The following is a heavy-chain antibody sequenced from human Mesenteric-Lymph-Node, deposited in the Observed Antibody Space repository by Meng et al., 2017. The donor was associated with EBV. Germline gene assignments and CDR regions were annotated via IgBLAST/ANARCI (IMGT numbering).Heavy chain of an antibody. CDR1: GDPFTSDF. V-gene: IGHV1-3*01. D-gene: IGHD4-17*01. Sequence: QTVPSGAALKNPWAFLIVSRNASGDPFTSDFMHSVRQAPGQTLEWIGWINVANGNTTYSQKFQGRVTITRDTSASTAYMELSGLRSEDTAMYYCATERYGDYTVVTWFDPWGQGTLVTVSS. J-gene: IGHJ5*02. CDR3: ATERYGDYTVVTWFDP. CDR2: INVANGNT.